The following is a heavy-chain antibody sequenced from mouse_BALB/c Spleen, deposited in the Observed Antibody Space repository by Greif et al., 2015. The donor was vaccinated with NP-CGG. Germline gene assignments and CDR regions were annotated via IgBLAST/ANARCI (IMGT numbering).Heavy chain of an antibody. CDR2: IYPGDGDT. CDR1: GYAFSSYW. V-gene: IGHV1-80*01. J-gene: IGHJ2*01. CDR3: ARSNYGSSFDY. D-gene: IGHD1-1*01. Sequence: VQLQQSGAELVRPGSSVKISCKASGYAFSSYWMNWVKQRPGQGLEWIGQIYPGDGDTNYNGKFKGKATLTADKSSSTAYMQLSSLTSEDSAVYFCARSNYGSSFDYWGQGTTLTVSS.